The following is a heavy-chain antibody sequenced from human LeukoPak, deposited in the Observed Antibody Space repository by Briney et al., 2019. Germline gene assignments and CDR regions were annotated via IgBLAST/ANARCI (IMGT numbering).Heavy chain of an antibody. V-gene: IGHV3-53*01. J-gene: IGHJ4*02. CDR3: ARESIRGTRDFDY. CDR2: IYNDGRT. D-gene: IGHD2-21*01. CDR1: EFTVSANY. Sequence: GGSLRLSCSASEFTVSANYMGWVRQAPGKGLEYVSLIYNDGRTYYTDSVKGRFAISRDNAKNSLYLQMNSLRAEDTAVYYCARESIRGTRDFDYWGQGTLVTVSS.